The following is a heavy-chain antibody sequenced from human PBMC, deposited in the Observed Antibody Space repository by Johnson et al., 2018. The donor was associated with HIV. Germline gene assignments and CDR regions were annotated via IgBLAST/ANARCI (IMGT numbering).Heavy chain of an antibody. CDR3: ARARARVTFDI. CDR2: MSYDGSDK. D-gene: IGHD2-21*01. Sequence: QVQLVESGGGVVQPGRSLRLSCAVSGFTLSSYVMHWVRQAPGKGLEWVAVMSYDGSDKYYADSVKGRFTISRDNSKNTLYLQMNSLRSEDTAVYYCARARARVTFDIWGQGTMVTVSS. J-gene: IGHJ3*02. CDR1: GFTLSSYV. V-gene: IGHV3-30*14.